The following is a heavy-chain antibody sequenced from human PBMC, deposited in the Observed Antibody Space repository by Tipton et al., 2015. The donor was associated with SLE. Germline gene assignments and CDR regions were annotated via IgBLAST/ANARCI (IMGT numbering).Heavy chain of an antibody. CDR3: ARENYGWFDP. V-gene: IGHV4-59*11. CDR2: VHHSGTT. CDR1: GGSTGRHY. D-gene: IGHD1-7*01. J-gene: IGHJ5*02. Sequence: TLSLTCSVSGGSTGRHYWTRIRQSPGKGLEWIGYVHHSGTTDYNPSLKSRVTMSVDPSKNQFSLRLTSVTAADTAVYFCARENYGWFDPWGQGTLVIVSS.